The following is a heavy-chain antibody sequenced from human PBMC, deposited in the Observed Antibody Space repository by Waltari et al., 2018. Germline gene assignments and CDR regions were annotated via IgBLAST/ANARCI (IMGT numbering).Heavy chain of an antibody. CDR2: IYTSGST. CDR1: GGSISSNY. CDR3: ARSPPYDSSGYYLYWYFDL. V-gene: IGHV4-4*07. D-gene: IGHD3-22*01. Sequence: QVQLQESGPGLVKPSETLSLTCTVSGGSISSNYWSWIRQPAGKGLEWIGRIYTSGSTNYHPSLKSRVTMSVDTSKNQFSLKLSSVTAADTAVYYCARSPPYDSSGYYLYWYFDLWGRGTLVTVSS. J-gene: IGHJ2*01.